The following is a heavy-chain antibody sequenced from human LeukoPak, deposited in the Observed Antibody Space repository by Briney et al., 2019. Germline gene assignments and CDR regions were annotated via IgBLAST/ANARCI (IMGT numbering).Heavy chain of an antibody. J-gene: IGHJ4*02. CDR2: IYPGDSDT. D-gene: IGHD1-26*01. V-gene: IGHV5-51*01. CDR1: GSSFTSYW. CDR3: ARRRDLYSGSYYPFDY. Sequence: GASLQISCKGSGSSFTSYWIGWVRQMPGKGLEWMGIIYPGDSDTRYSPSFQGQVTISAVKSISTAYLQWSSMKASDTAMYYCARRRDLYSGSYYPFDYWGQGTLVTVSS.